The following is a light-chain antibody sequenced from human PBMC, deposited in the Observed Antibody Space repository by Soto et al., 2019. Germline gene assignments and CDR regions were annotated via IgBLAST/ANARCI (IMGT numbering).Light chain of an antibody. Sequence: QLVLTQSPSVSASLGASVKLTCTLSSGHSSYAIAWHQQKPEKGPRYLMKLNSDGSHSKGDGIPDRFSGSSSGAERYLTISSLQSEDEADYYCQTWGTGPVVFGGGTKLTVL. CDR2: LNSDGSH. CDR3: QTWGTGPVV. V-gene: IGLV4-69*01. J-gene: IGLJ2*01. CDR1: SGHSSYA.